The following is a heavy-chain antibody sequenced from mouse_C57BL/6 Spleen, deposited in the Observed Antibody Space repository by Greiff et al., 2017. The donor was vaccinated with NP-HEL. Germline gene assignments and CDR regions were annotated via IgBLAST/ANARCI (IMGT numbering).Heavy chain of an antibody. V-gene: IGHV5-4*03. J-gene: IGHJ1*03. CDR3: ASQLGFYWYFDV. Sequence: EVKLVESGGGLVKPGGSLKLSCAASGFTFSSYAMSWVRQTPEKRLEWVATISDGGSYTYYPDNVKGRFTISRDNAKNNLYLQMSHLKSEDTAMYYCASQLGFYWYFDVWGTGTTVTVSS. CDR2: ISDGGSYT. CDR1: GFTFSSYA. D-gene: IGHD4-1*02.